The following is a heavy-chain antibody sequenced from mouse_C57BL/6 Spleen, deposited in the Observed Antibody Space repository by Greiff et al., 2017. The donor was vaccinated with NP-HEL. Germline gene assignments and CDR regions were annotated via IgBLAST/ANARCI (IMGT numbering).Heavy chain of an antibody. V-gene: IGHV1-43*01. D-gene: IGHD1-1*01. Sequence: EVQLQQSGPELVKPGASVKISCKASGYSFTGYYMHWVKQSSEKSLEWIGEINPSTGGTSYNQKFKGKATLTVDKSSSTAYMQHKSLTSEDSAVYYCAREEYYGSSYGFYAMDYWGQGTSVTVSS. CDR3: AREEYYGSSYGFYAMDY. J-gene: IGHJ4*01. CDR2: INPSTGGT. CDR1: GYSFTGYY.